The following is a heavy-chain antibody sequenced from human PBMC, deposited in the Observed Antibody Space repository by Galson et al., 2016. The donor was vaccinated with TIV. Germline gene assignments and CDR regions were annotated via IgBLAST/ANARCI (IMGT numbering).Heavy chain of an antibody. CDR2: ISDGGNT. D-gene: IGHD2-15*01. Sequence: SLRLSCAASGLSVSINYMTWVRQAPGKGLEWVSLISDGGNTYYPDSVKGRFTISRDNSKNTLYLQMNSLRVEDTAVYYCARDRVVDATHYYYYYGMDVWGQGTAVTVSS. CDR3: ARDRVVDATHYYYYYGMDV. CDR1: GLSVSINY. J-gene: IGHJ6*02. V-gene: IGHV3-66*02.